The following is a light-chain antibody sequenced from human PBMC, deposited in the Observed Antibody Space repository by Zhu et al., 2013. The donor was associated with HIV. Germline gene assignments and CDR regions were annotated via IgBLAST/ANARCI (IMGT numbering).Light chain of an antibody. J-gene: IGKJ3*01. CDR1: QSVSSSY. V-gene: IGKV3-20*01. CDR2: GAS. CDR3: HHYDTYRFT. Sequence: EIVLTQSPGTLSLSPGERATLSCRASQSVSSSYLAWYQQKPGQAPRLLIYGASSRATGIPDRFSGSGSGTDFTLTISSLEPEDFAVYYCHHYDTYRFTFGPGTKVEVK.